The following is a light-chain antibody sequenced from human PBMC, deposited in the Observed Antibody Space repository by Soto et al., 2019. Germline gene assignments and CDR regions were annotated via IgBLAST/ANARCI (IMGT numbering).Light chain of an antibody. CDR1: QSVASGY. V-gene: IGKV3-20*01. CDR3: QLYESSPT. CDR2: GAS. J-gene: IGKJ1*01. Sequence: ETVLTQSPGTLSLSAGERATLSCRASQSVASGYLVWYQQKPGQTPTVLIYGASTRAAGIPDRFSGSGSGTDFTLTINRLEPEDFAVYYCQLYESSPTFGQGTKVEMK.